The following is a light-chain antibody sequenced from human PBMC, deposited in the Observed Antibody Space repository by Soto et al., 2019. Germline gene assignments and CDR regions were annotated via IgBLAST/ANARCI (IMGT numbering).Light chain of an antibody. CDR1: QSVLSTSNNKNY. J-gene: IGKJ5*01. CDR2: WAS. CDR3: QQYHSDPIT. Sequence: DFVMTQSLDSLAVSLGERATINCKSSQSVLSTSNNKNYLAWFHQKPGQPPKLVIYWASVRASGVPDRFSGSGSGTDFTLTISSLQAEDVAVYYCQQYHSDPITFGQGTRLEI. V-gene: IGKV4-1*01.